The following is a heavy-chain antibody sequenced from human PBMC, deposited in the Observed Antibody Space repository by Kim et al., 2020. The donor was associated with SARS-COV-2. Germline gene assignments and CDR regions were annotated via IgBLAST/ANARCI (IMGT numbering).Heavy chain of an antibody. D-gene: IGHD3-9*01. V-gene: IGHV3-9*01. Sequence: GYADSVKGRFTISRDNAKNSLYLQMNSLRAEDTALYYCATTGYTDYYGMDVWGQGTTVTVSS. J-gene: IGHJ6*02. CDR3: ATTGYTDYYGMDV.